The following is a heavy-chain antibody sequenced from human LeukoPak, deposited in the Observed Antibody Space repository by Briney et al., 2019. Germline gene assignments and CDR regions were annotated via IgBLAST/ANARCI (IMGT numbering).Heavy chain of an antibody. J-gene: IGHJ4*02. D-gene: IGHD3-10*01. CDR2: ISVSGENT. CDR1: GLNFDDSA. CDR3: AKYGSGTYYNGLH. V-gene: IGHV3-23*01. Sequence: GGSLRLSRVASGLNFDDSAMHWVRQAPGKGLEWVSTISVSGENTYYADSVKGRFTISRDISRSTLYLQMNSLRDEDTALYYCAKYGSGTYYNGLHWGQGTLVTVSS.